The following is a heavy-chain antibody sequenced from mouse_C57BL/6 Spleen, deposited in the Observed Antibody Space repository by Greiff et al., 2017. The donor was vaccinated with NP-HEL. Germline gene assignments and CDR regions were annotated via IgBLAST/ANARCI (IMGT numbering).Heavy chain of an antibody. Sequence: VHVKQSGPELVKPGASVKISCKASGYSFTDYNMNWVKQSNGKSLEWIGVINPNYGTTSYNQKFKGKATLTVDQSSSTADMQLNSLTSEDSAVYYCARWLLNAMDYWGQGTSVTVSS. CDR1: GYSFTDYN. V-gene: IGHV1-39*01. D-gene: IGHD2-3*01. CDR2: INPNYGTT. J-gene: IGHJ4*01. CDR3: ARWLLNAMDY.